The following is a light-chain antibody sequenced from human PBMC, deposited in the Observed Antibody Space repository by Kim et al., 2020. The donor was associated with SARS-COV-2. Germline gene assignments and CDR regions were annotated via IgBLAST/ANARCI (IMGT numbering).Light chain of an antibody. J-gene: IGKJ2*01. V-gene: IGKV3D-7*01. CDR1: QSVSSSY. CDR2: GAS. Sequence: PGERVTLSCRASQSVSSSYLTWYQQKPGQAPRLLIYGASTRATSIPARFSGSGSGTDFTLTISSLQPEDFAVYYCQQDYNLPLAFGQGTKLE. CDR3: QQDYNLPLA.